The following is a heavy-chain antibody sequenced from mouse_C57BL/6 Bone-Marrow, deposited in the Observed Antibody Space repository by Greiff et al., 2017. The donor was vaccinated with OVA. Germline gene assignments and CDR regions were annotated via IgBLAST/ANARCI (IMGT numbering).Heavy chain of an antibody. J-gene: IGHJ3*01. Sequence: EVKLMESGAELVRPGASVKLSCTASGFNIKDDYMHWVKQRPEQGLEWIGWIDPENGDTEYASKFQGKATITADTSSNTAYLQLSSLTSEDTAVYYCTRDYEAYWGQGTLVTVSA. CDR2: IDPENGDT. D-gene: IGHD2-4*01. CDR1: GFNIKDDY. V-gene: IGHV14-4*01. CDR3: TRDYEAY.